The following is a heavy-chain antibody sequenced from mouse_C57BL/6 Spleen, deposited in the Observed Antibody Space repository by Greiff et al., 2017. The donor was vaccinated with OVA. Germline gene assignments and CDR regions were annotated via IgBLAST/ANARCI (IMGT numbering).Heavy chain of an antibody. CDR3: ARSDYYYGSRGYFDY. CDR2: IFPGSGST. D-gene: IGHD1-1*01. J-gene: IGHJ2*01. V-gene: IGHV1-75*01. Sequence: QVQLKESGPELVKPGASVKISCKASGYTFTDYYINWVKQRPGQGLEWIGWIFPGSGSTYYNEKFKGKATLTVDKSSSTAYMLLSSLTSEDSAVYFCARSDYYYGSRGYFDYWGQGTTLTVSS. CDR1: GYTFTDYY.